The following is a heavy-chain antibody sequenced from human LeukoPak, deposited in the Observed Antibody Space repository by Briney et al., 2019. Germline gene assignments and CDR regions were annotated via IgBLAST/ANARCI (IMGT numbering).Heavy chain of an antibody. J-gene: IGHJ5*02. D-gene: IGHD3-22*01. Sequence: GGSLRLSCAASGFTVSSNYMSWVRQAPGKGLEWVSAISGSGGSTYYADSVKGRFTISRDNSKNTLYLQMNSLRAEDTAVYYCAKDGAQYYYDSSGYGLDPWGQGTLATVSS. CDR1: GFTVSSNY. CDR2: ISGSGGST. V-gene: IGHV3-23*01. CDR3: AKDGAQYYYDSSGYGLDP.